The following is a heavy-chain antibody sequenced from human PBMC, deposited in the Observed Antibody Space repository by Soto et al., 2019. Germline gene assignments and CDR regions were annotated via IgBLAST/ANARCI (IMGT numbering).Heavy chain of an antibody. V-gene: IGHV4-59*08. CDR1: GGSISSYY. J-gene: IGHJ4*02. CDR3: ASGYGALFDY. CDR2: IYYTGST. Sequence: SETLSLTCTVSGGSISSYYWSWIRQPPGKGLEWIGYIYYTGSTNSNPSLKSRVTISVDTSKNQFSLQLSSVTAADTAVYYCASGYGALFDYWGQGTLVTVSS. D-gene: IGHD5-12*01.